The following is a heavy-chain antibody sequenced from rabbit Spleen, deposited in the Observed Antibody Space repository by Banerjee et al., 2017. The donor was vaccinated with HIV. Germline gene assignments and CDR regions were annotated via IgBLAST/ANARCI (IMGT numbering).Heavy chain of an antibody. D-gene: IGHD6-1*01. Sequence: QSLEESGGGLGQPGESLTLSCKGSGFDFNNYYMTWVRQAPGKGLEWIGLTEPIFGTTYYATWVNGRFTISSHNAQNTLYLQLKSLTAADTATYFCARVGGVGVYGYATLWGPGTLVTVS. J-gene: IGHJ4*01. CDR3: ARVGGVGVYGYATL. CDR2: TEPIFGTT. V-gene: IGHV1S7*01. CDR1: GFDFNNYY.